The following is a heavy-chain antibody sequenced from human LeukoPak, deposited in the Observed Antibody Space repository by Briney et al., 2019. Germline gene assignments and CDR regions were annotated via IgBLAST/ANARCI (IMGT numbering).Heavy chain of an antibody. CDR2: ISYDGSNK. D-gene: IGHD5-18*01. J-gene: IGHJ4*02. V-gene: IGHV3-30-3*01. CDR3: AREGYVDTAMVGFDY. CDR1: GFTFSSYA. Sequence: GGSLRLSCAASGFTFSSYAMHWVRQAPGKGLEWVAVISYDGSNKYYADSVKGRFTISRDNSKNTLYLQMNSLRAEDTAVYYCAREGYVDTAMVGFDYWGQGTLVTVSS.